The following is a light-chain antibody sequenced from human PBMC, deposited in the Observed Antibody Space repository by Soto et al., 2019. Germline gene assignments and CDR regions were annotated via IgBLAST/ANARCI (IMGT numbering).Light chain of an antibody. CDR2: DAS. CDR3: QQYATYSYP. CDR1: QSINSW. V-gene: IGKV1-5*01. J-gene: IGKJ2*01. Sequence: DIQMTQSPSTLSASIGDRVTITCRASQSINSWLAWYQQKPGKAPKLLVYDASNLASGVPSRFSGSGSGTEFTLVISSLQPGDFATYYCQQYATYSYPFGQGTRLEI.